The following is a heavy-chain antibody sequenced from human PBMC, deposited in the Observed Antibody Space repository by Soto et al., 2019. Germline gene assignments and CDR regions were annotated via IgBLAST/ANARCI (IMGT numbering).Heavy chain of an antibody. CDR2: INHSGST. CDR1: GGSFSGYY. V-gene: IGHV4-34*01. CDR3: ARGESYYDFWSGYHYYGMDV. J-gene: IGHJ6*02. Sequence: SETLSLTCAVYGGSFSGYYWSWIRQPPGKGLEWIGEINHSGSTNYNPSLKSRVTISVDTSKNQFSLKLSSVTAADTAVYYCARGESYYDFWSGYHYYGMDVWGQGTTVTSP. D-gene: IGHD3-3*01.